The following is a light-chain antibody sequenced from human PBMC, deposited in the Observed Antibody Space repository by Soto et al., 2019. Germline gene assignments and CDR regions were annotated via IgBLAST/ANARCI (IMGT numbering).Light chain of an antibody. CDR1: QDISNY. CDR3: QQYDNRPPLT. CDR2: DAS. Sequence: DIQMTQSPSSLSASVGDRVTITCQASQDISNYLNWYQQKPGKAPKLLIYDASTLETVVPSRFSGSGSGTEFTFTISSLQPEDIATYYCQQYDNRPPLTFGGGTKVEIK. J-gene: IGKJ4*01. V-gene: IGKV1-33*01.